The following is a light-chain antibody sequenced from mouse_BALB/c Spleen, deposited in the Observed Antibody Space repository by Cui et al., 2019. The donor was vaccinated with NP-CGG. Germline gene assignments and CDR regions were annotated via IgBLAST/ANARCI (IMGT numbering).Light chain of an antibody. CDR1: TGAVTTSNY. V-gene: IGLV1*01. CDR3: ALWYSNHWV. CDR2: GTN. Sequence: QTVVTQAPALTTSPGETVTLTCRSSTGAVTTSNYANWVQEKPDHLFTGLIGGTNNRAPGVPARFSGSLIGDKAALTITGAQTEDEAIYFCALWYSNHWVFGGGTKVTVL. J-gene: IGLJ1*01.